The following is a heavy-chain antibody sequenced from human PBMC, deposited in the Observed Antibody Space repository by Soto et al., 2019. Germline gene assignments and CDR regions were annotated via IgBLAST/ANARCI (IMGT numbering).Heavy chain of an antibody. D-gene: IGHD2-15*01. J-gene: IGHJ4*02. V-gene: IGHV4-34*01. Sequence: QVQLQQWGAGLLKPSETLSLTCAVYGGSFSGYYWSWIRQPPGKGLEWFGEINHSGSTNYNPSLKSRDNISLDMSKKHFSLKLGSVTAADTAVYYCARADPRYSSGNSCYSGMDYWGQGKLLPVSS. CDR3: ARADPRYSSGNSCYSGMDY. CDR2: INHSGST. CDR1: GGSFSGYY.